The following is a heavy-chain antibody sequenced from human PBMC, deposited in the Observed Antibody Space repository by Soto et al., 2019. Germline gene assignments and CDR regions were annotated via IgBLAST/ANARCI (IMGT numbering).Heavy chain of an antibody. CDR3: ARETYGDYVGYFDP. J-gene: IGHJ5*02. CDR1: GVSITSHY. V-gene: IGHV4-59*11. Sequence: PSETLSLTCTVSGVSITSHYWGWIRQPPGKGLEWIGYIYHSGSTYYNPSLKSRVTISVDRSKNQFSLKLSSVTAADTAVYYCARETYGDYVGYFDPWGQGTLVTVSS. D-gene: IGHD4-17*01. CDR2: IYHSGST.